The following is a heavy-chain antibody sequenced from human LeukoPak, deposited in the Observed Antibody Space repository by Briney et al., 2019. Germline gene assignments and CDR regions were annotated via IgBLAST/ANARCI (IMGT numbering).Heavy chain of an antibody. J-gene: IGHJ5*02. CDR3: GASTLS. CDR1: GFSFSTYW. V-gene: IGHV3-7*01. CDR2: IKPDGSDK. Sequence: GGSLRLSCAASGFSFSTYWMGWVRQAPGKGLEWVANIKPDGSDKNYVDSVKGRFTISRDNAKNPLFLQMNSLRVEDTAMYYCGASTLSWGQGTLVTVSS.